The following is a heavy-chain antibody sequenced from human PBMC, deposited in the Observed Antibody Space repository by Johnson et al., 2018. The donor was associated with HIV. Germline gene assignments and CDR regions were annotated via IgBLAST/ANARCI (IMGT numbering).Heavy chain of an antibody. CDR3: AREFGQASSYAFDI. V-gene: IGHV3-20*04. Sequence: VQLVESGGGVVRPGGSLRLSCAASGFTFDDYGIYWVRQAPGKGLEWVSAISSNGGSTYYANSVKGRFTISRDNAKNSLYLQMNSLRAEDTAVYYCAREFGQASSYAFDIWGQGTMVTVSS. CDR2: ISSNGGST. D-gene: IGHD3/OR15-3a*01. J-gene: IGHJ3*02. CDR1: GFTFDDYG.